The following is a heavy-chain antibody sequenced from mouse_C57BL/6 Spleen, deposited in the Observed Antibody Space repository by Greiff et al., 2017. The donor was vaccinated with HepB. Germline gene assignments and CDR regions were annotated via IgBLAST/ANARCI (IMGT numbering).Heavy chain of an antibody. CDR3: ARRGVYDGYPWYFDV. V-gene: IGHV1-52*01. CDR1: GYTFTSYW. Sequence: QVQLQQPGAELVRPGSSVKLSCKASGYTFTSYWMHWVKQRPIQGLEWIGNIDPSDSETHYNQKFKDKATLTVDKSSSTAYMQLSSLTSEDPAVYYCARRGVYDGYPWYFDVWGTGTTVTVSS. D-gene: IGHD2-3*01. CDR2: IDPSDSET. J-gene: IGHJ1*03.